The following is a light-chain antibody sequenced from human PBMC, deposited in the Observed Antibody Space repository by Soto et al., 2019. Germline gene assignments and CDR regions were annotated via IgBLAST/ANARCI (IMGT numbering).Light chain of an antibody. CDR2: VAS. J-gene: IGKJ3*01. CDR1: QSVSSN. CDR3: LQSDNWQFT. Sequence: ERVITKAPATLSVSPGERATLSCRASQSVSSNLALYQHKPGQAPRLLIYVASTRATGIPDRFSVRGSGTDFTRTISRLQSEECVVYYGLQSDNWQFTFGPGKKRDIK. V-gene: IGKV3-15*01.